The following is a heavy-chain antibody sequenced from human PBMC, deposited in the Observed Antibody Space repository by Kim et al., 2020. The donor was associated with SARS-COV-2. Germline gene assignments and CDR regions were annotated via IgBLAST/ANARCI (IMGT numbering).Heavy chain of an antibody. CDR2: ISSNGGNT. Sequence: GGSLRLSCSASGFTFSSNALHWVRQAPGKGLEYVSAISSNGGNTNYADSVKGRFTISRDNSKNTLYLQMSSLRPEDTAVYYCAKDPPSTVTHGDYLGQGTLVTVSS. V-gene: IGHV3-64D*09. J-gene: IGHJ4*02. CDR1: GFTFSSNA. CDR3: AKDPPSTVTHGDY. D-gene: IGHD4-17*01.